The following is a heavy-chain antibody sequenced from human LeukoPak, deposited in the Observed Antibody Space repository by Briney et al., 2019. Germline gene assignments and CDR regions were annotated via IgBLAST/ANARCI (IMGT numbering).Heavy chain of an antibody. CDR2: ISGSSSYI. J-gene: IGHJ3*02. CDR1: GFTVSSNS. Sequence: GGSLRLSCTVSGFTVSSNSMSWVRQAPGKGLEWVSSISGSSSYIYYADSVKGRFTISRDNAKNSLYLQMNSLRAEDTAVYYCARGVRRLWFGEPTGAFDIWGQGTMVTVSS. D-gene: IGHD3-10*01. V-gene: IGHV3-21*01. CDR3: ARGVRRLWFGEPTGAFDI.